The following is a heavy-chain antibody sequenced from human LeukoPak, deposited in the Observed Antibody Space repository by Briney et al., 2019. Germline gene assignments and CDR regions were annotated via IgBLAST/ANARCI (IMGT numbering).Heavy chain of an antibody. Sequence: GGSLRLSCAATGFTFSSYSMNWVRQAPGKGLEWVSYISSSSSTIYYADSVKGRFTISRDNSKNTLYLQMNSLRAEDTAVYYCAKGLGWKLLDAFDIWGQGTMVTVSS. D-gene: IGHD2-15*01. CDR1: GFTFSSYS. J-gene: IGHJ3*02. V-gene: IGHV3-48*01. CDR2: ISSSSSTI. CDR3: AKGLGWKLLDAFDI.